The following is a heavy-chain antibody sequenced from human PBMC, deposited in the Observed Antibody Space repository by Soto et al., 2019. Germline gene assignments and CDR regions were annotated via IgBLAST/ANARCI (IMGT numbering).Heavy chain of an antibody. D-gene: IGHD5-12*01. CDR2: ISGSGGST. V-gene: IGHV3-23*01. J-gene: IGHJ4*02. CDR1: GFTFSSYA. Sequence: EVQLLESGGGLVQPGGSLRLSCAASGFTFSSYAMSWVRQAPGKGLEWVSAISGSGGSTYYADSVKGRFTISRDNSKNTLYLQMNSLRAEDTAVYYCAEDRHRVWLQSAPFDYWGQGALVTVSS. CDR3: AEDRHRVWLQSAPFDY.